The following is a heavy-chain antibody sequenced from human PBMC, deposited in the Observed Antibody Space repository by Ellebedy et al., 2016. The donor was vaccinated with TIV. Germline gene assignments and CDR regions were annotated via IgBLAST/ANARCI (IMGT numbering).Heavy chain of an antibody. CDR3: ARSQGAVY. CDR2: IKQDGSEK. V-gene: IGHV3-7*03. J-gene: IGHJ4*02. CDR1: GFTFSGHW. Sequence: PGGSLRLSCAASGFTFSGHWMSWVSQAPGKELEWVANIKQDGSEKYYVDSVKGRFTISRDNAKNSLYLQMNSLRAEDTAVYYCARSQGAVYWGQGTLVTVSS.